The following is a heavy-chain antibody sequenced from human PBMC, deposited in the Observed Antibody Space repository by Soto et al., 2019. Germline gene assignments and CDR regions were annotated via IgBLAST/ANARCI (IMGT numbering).Heavy chain of an antibody. Sequence: QVQLVQSGAEVRKPGASVKVSCKASGYTFTSYGISWVRQAPGQGLEWMGWISAYNGNTNYAQKLQGRVTMTTDTSTSTAYMELRSLRSDDTAVYYCARVPEHGSGSYYAGIDYWGQGTLVTVSS. CDR2: ISAYNGNT. CDR3: ARVPEHGSGSYYAGIDY. CDR1: GYTFTSYG. J-gene: IGHJ4*02. V-gene: IGHV1-18*01. D-gene: IGHD3-10*01.